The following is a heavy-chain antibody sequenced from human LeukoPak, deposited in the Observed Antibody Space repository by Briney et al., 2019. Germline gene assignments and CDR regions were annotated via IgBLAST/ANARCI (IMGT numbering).Heavy chain of an antibody. CDR2: ISAYNGNT. D-gene: IGHD3-10*01. J-gene: IGHJ4*02. V-gene: IGHV1-18*01. CDR3: ARVSWFGEWYDY. CDR1: GYTFTSYG. Sequence: ASVKVSXKASGYTFTSYGISWVRQAPGQGLEWMGWISAYNGNTNYAQKLQGRVTMTTDTSTSTAYMELRSLRSDDTAVYYCARVSWFGEWYDYWGQGTLVTVSS.